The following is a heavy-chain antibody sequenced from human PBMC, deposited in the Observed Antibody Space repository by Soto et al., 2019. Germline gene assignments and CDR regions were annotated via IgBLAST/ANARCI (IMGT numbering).Heavy chain of an antibody. V-gene: IGHV1-18*01. CDR3: AIASAGPTIDY. CDR2: ISAYNGDT. D-gene: IGHD6-13*01. CDR1: TYTFTNYG. J-gene: IGHJ4*02. Sequence: QVQLVQSEAEVKKPGASVKVSCKASTYTFTNYGISWVRQAPGQGLEWMGWISAYNGDTNYAQKFQGRVTVTTDTSASTAYMELRSLRSDDTAVYYCAIASAGPTIDYWGQGTLVTVSS.